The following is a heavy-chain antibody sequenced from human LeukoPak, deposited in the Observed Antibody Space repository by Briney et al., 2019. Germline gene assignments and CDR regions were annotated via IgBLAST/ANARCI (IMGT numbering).Heavy chain of an antibody. D-gene: IGHD3-3*01. J-gene: IGHJ4*02. CDR1: GGSISSYY. CDR2: IYYSGST. V-gene: IGHV4-59*01. Sequence: SETLSLTCTVSGGSISSYYWSWIRQPPGKGLEWIGYIYYSGSTNYNPSLKSRVTISVDTSKNQFSLKLSSVTAADTAVYYCARGTWSGYHFDYWGQGSLVSVSS. CDR3: ARGTWSGYHFDY.